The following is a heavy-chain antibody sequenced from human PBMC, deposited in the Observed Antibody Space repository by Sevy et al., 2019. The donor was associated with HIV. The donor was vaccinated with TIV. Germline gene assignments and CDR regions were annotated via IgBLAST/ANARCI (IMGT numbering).Heavy chain of an antibody. J-gene: IGHJ4*02. CDR3: VRDPQINDIAESGIIH. CDR1: GFTFRKYG. Sequence: GGSLRLSCAASGFTFRKYGMHWVRQAPGKGLEWVAVIWWDGIEKYYADSVKGRFTISRDNSEDTMYLQMRSLRADDTAVYYCVRDPQINDIAESGIIHWGQGTLVTVSS. V-gene: IGHV3-33*01. CDR2: IWWDGIEK. D-gene: IGHD6-13*01.